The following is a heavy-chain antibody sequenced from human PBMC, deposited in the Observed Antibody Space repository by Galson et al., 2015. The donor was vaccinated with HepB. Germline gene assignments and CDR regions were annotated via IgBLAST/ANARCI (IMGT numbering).Heavy chain of an antibody. CDR2: IYPGDSDT. D-gene: IGHD3-3*01. CDR3: ARRRPALWSGFYGDS. CDR1: GFTFTSHW. J-gene: IGHJ5*01. Sequence: QSGAEVKKPGESLKISCKASGFTFTSHWIGWVRQMPGKGLEWMGIIYPGDSDTRYSPSFQGQVTISADKSITTVYLQWSSLKASDTAIYFCARRRPALWSGFYGDSWGQGTLVTVSS. V-gene: IGHV5-51*01.